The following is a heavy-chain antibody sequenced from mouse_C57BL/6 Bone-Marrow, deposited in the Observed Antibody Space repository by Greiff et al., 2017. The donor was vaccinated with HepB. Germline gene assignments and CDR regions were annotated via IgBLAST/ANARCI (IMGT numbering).Heavy chain of an antibody. CDR2: ISSGGDYI. D-gene: IGHD1-1*01. CDR3: TRDPPYYYGSSRWYFDV. Sequence: DVQLVESGEGLVKPGGSLKLSCAASGFTFSSYAMSWVRQTPEKRLEWVAYISSGGDYIYYADTVKGRFTISRDNARNTLYLQRSSLKSEDTAMYYCTRDPPYYYGSSRWYFDVWGTGTTVTVSS. J-gene: IGHJ1*03. CDR1: GFTFSSYA. V-gene: IGHV5-9-1*02.